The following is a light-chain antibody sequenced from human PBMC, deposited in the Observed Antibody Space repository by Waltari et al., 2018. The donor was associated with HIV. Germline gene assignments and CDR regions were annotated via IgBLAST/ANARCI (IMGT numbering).Light chain of an antibody. J-gene: IGKJ2*01. CDR3: QQAFSCPHT. Sequence: DIQMTQSPSSMSASVGDRVTITCRARQFISTSLAWYQQRPSRAPKLLIFAASRLQSGYPSRFSGGGAGTQFTLTNNRLQPEDLATYYCQQAFSCPHTFGQGT. CDR2: AAS. V-gene: IGKV1-12*01. CDR1: QFISTS.